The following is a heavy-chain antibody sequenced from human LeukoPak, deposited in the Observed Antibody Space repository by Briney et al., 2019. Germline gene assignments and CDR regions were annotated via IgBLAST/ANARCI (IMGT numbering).Heavy chain of an antibody. V-gene: IGHV4-39*01. CDR3: ANQMTTVTTLTLLGAFDI. Sequence: KPSETLSLTCTVSGGSISSSSYYWGWIRQPPGKGLEWIGSIYYSGSTYYNPSLKSRVTISVDTSRNQFSLKLSSVTAADTAVYYCANQMTTVTTLTLLGAFDIWGQGTMVTVSS. J-gene: IGHJ3*02. CDR1: GGSISSSSYY. CDR2: IYYSGST. D-gene: IGHD4-17*01.